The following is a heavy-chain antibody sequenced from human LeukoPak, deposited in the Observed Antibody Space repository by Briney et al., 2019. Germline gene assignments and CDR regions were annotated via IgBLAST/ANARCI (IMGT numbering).Heavy chain of an antibody. D-gene: IGHD5-24*01. CDR2: VSGGGDT. CDR3: ARDSRDGYYYVGTDS. CDR1: GFTVGSSY. J-gene: IGHJ4*02. Sequence: GVSLRLSCAASGFTVGSSYMNWIRQAPGKGLEWVSLVSGGGDTFYADSVKGRFTISRHSSKNTLYLEMDSPKPEDTAVYFCARDSRDGYYYVGTDSWGQGTLVTVSS. V-gene: IGHV3-53*04.